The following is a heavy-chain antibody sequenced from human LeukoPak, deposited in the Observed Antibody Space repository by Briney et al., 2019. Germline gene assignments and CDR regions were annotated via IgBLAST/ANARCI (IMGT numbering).Heavy chain of an antibody. D-gene: IGHD6-19*01. V-gene: IGHV4-59*01. CDR2: IYYSGST. Sequence: PSETLSLTCTVSGGSISSYYWSWIRQPPGKGLEWIGYIYYSGSTNYNPSLKSRVTISVDTSKNQFSLKLSSVTAADTAVYYCARGDLAVAGSDYWGQGTLVTVSS. J-gene: IGHJ4*02. CDR3: ARGDLAVAGSDY. CDR1: GGSISSYY.